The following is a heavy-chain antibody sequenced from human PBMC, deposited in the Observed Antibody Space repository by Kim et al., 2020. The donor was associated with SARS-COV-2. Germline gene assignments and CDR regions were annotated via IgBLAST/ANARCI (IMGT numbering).Heavy chain of an antibody. D-gene: IGHD2-15*01. CDR2: IYYSGST. Sequence: SETLSLTCTVSGGSISSSSYYWGWIRQPPGKGLEWIGSIYYSGSTYYNPSLKSRVTISVDTSKNQFSLKLSSVTAADTAVYYCARPVCSGGSCYFDYWG. J-gene: IGHJ4*03. V-gene: IGHV4-39*01. CDR1: GGSISSSSYY. CDR3: ARPVCSGGSCYFDY.